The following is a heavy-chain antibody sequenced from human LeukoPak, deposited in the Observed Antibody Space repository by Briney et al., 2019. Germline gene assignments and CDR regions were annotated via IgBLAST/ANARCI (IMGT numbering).Heavy chain of an antibody. CDR3: TRWSYYDILTGYSSFDY. Sequence: GGSLRLCCTASGFTFGDYAMSWFRQAPGKGLEWVGFIRSKAYGGTTEYAASVKGRFTISRDDSKSIAYLQMNSLKTEDTAVYYCTRWSYYDILTGYSSFDYWGQGTLVTVSS. V-gene: IGHV3-49*03. D-gene: IGHD3-9*01. CDR2: IRSKAYGGTT. CDR1: GFTFGDYA. J-gene: IGHJ4*02.